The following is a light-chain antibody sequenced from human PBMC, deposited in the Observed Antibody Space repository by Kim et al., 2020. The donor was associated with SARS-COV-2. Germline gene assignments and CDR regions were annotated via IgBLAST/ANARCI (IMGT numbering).Light chain of an antibody. CDR2: KAS. Sequence: DIQMTQSPSTLSASVGDRVTITCRASQSISSWLAWYQQKPGKAPKLLIYKASSLESGVPSRFSGSGSGTEFTLTISSPQPDDFATYYCQQYKSYAWTFGQGTKVDIK. CDR3: QQYKSYAWT. J-gene: IGKJ1*01. V-gene: IGKV1-5*03. CDR1: QSISSW.